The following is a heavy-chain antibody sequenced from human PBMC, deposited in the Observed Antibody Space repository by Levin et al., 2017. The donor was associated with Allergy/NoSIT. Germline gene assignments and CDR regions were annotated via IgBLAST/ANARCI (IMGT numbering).Heavy chain of an antibody. Sequence: SETLSLTCTVSGGSISSYYWSWIRQPPGKGLEWIGYIYYSGSTNYNPSLKSRVTISVDTSKNQFSLKLSSVTAADTAVYYCARHSAGRRNYYYGMDVWGQGTTVTVSS. J-gene: IGHJ6*02. CDR3: ARHSAGRRNYYYGMDV. CDR1: GGSISSYY. D-gene: IGHD3-10*01. V-gene: IGHV4-59*08. CDR2: IYYSGST.